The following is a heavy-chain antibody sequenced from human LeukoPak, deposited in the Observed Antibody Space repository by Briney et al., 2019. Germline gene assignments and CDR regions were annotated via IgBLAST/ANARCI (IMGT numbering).Heavy chain of an antibody. Sequence: GRSLRLSCAASGFTFSSYGMHWVRQAPGKGLEWVAVISFDGSSKDYAQSVKGRFTISRDNSKSTLYLQMNSLRVEDAAVYYCAGRASTERGHSYGLDYWGQGTLVTVSS. V-gene: IGHV3-30*03. CDR1: GFTFSSYG. CDR2: ISFDGSSK. CDR3: AGRASTERGHSYGLDY. J-gene: IGHJ4*02. D-gene: IGHD5-18*01.